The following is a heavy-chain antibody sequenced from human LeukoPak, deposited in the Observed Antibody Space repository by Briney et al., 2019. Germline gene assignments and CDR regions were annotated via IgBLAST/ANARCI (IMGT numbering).Heavy chain of an antibody. CDR3: AKDLGYNWNDGGSGY. Sequence: GGSLRLSCAASGFTFSSYAMSWVRQAPGKGLEWVSAISGSGGSTYYADSVKGRYTISRDNSKNTLYLQMNSLRAEDTAVYYCAKDLGYNWNDGGSGYWGQGTLVTVSS. D-gene: IGHD1-1*01. V-gene: IGHV3-23*01. J-gene: IGHJ4*02. CDR1: GFTFSSYA. CDR2: ISGSGGST.